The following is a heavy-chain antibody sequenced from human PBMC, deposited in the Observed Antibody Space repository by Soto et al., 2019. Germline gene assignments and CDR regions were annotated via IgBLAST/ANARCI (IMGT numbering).Heavy chain of an antibody. J-gene: IGHJ5*02. CDR1: GYSFTNYW. D-gene: IGHD4-17*01. CDR3: ARHGFYGDYSSNYFDP. Sequence: GESLKISCKGSGYSFTNYWIAWVRQMPGKGLEYMGIIYPSDSTTRYSPSFQGQVTISADKSISTAYLQWNSLKASDTAMYYCARHGFYGDYSSNYFDPWGQGALVTVSS. CDR2: IYPSDSTT. V-gene: IGHV5-51*01.